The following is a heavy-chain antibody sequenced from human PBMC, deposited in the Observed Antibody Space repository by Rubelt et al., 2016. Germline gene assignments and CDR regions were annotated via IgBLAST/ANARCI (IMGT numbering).Heavy chain of an antibody. V-gene: IGHV4-34*01. CDR3: ATRLPTDY. CDR2: ISHSGST. CDR1: GGSFSDHH. Sequence: QVQLKQWGTGLLRPSETLSLTCAVYGGSFSDHHWSWIRQPPGKGLEWIGEISHSGSTTYNPSLKSRVTVSVDTSKNQFSLKVTSLTAADTAVYVCATRLPTDYWSQGTPVTV. J-gene: IGHJ4*02. D-gene: IGHD2-15*01.